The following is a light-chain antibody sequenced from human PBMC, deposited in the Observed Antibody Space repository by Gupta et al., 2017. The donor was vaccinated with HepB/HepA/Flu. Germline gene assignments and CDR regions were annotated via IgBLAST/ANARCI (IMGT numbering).Light chain of an antibody. CDR1: QAINSY. J-gene: IGKJ1*01. CDR3: HQYKSYPPT. Sequence: DIQMTQSPSSLSASVGDRVTITCRASQAINSYLAWCQQKPGRAPKSLIFTASNLQSGVPSRVSGSRSGTDFTLTISSLQPEDFATYYCHQYKSYPPTFGQGTKVEV. CDR2: TAS. V-gene: IGKV1-16*01.